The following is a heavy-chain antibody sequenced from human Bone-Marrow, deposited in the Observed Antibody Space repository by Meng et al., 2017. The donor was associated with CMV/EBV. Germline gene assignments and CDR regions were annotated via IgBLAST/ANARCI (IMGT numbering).Heavy chain of an antibody. CDR1: GGSVSSGSHY. D-gene: IGHD1-1*01. Sequence: SETLSLTCTVSGGSVSSGSHYWSWIRQPPGKELEWIGYIYYSGSAKYNPPLKSRVTISVDTSKNQFSLKVTSVTAADTAVYYCARGGNGDSYDYWGQGTLVTVSS. CDR2: IYYSGSA. J-gene: IGHJ4*02. V-gene: IGHV4-61*01. CDR3: ARGGNGDSYDY.